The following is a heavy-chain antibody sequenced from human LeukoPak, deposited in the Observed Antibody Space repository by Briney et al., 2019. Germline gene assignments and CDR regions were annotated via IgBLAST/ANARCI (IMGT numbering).Heavy chain of an antibody. CDR2: ISYDGSNK. J-gene: IGHJ4*02. CDR1: GFTFSSYA. D-gene: IGHD3-9*01. Sequence: GGSLRLSCAASGFTFSSYAMHWVRQAPGKGLEWVAVISYDGSNKYYADSVKGRFTISRDNSRNTLHLQMNSLRAEDTAVYSCAKASLRYFDWFSDYWGQGTLVTVSS. CDR3: AKASLRYFDWFSDY. V-gene: IGHV3-30*18.